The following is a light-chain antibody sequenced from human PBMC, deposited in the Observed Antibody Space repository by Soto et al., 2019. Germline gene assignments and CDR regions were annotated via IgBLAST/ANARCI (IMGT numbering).Light chain of an antibody. CDR1: QGINNY. V-gene: IGKV1-27*01. CDR3: QKYDSAPRT. Sequence: DIHLTQSPSSLSESVGDSVTITCRASQGINNYLAWYQQKPGKVPVLLIYTASTLKPGVPSRFSGRGAGTDFTLTISSLQPEDFATYYCQKYDSAPRTFGQGTKVEIK. J-gene: IGKJ1*01. CDR2: TAS.